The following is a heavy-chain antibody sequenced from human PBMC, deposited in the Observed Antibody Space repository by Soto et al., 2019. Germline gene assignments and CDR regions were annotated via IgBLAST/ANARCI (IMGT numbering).Heavy chain of an antibody. CDR3: AGALVVRNGGIFDH. CDR2: FSSSGNT. D-gene: IGHD2-8*02. Sequence: QLQLQESGPGLVKPSETLSLTCTVSGGSISSYHWSWIRQPPGKGLEWIGYFSSSGNTNYNPSLRSRVTVSADTSKKQFSLRLSSVTAADTAVYYCAGALVVRNGGIFDHWGQGTLVTVSS. J-gene: IGHJ4*02. CDR1: GGSISSYH. V-gene: IGHV4-4*08.